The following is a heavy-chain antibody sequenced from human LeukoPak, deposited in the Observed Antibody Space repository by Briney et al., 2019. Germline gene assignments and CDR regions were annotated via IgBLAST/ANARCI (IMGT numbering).Heavy chain of an antibody. D-gene: IGHD5-12*01. CDR1: GFTFSSYA. V-gene: IGHV3-30-3*01. Sequence: GRSLRLSCAASGFTFSSYAMHWVRQAPGKGLEWVAVISYDGSNKYYADSVKGRFTISRDNSKNTLYLQMNSLRAEDTAVYYCARALFSGYDYRFGYWGQGTLVTVSS. CDR3: ARALFSGYDYRFGY. J-gene: IGHJ4*02. CDR2: ISYDGSNK.